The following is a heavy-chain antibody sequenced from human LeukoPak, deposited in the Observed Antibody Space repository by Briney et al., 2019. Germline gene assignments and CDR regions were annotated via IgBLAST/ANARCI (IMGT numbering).Heavy chain of an antibody. V-gene: IGHV3-7*03. CDR3: ARGGDYPLGYYYYYGMDV. J-gene: IGHJ6*04. CDR2: IKQDGSEK. D-gene: IGHD2-21*02. Sequence: PGGTLCLTCAGSGFTFSSYWWSWVRQAPGKGLEWVANIKQDGSEKYYVDSVKRRFTISRDNAKNSLYLQMNSLRAEDTAVYYCARGGDYPLGYYYYYGMDVWGKGTTVTVSS. CDR1: GFTFSSYW.